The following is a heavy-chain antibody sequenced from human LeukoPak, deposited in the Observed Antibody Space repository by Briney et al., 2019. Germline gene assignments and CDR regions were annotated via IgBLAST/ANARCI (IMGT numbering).Heavy chain of an antibody. D-gene: IGHD6-13*01. J-gene: IGHJ4*02. Sequence: PSETLSLTCTVSGGSISSYYWSWIRQPPGKGLEWIGEIFHGGNTNYNPSLKSRVTISVDKSNNQFSLKLSSVTAADTAVYYCARNKESNSWYPVFDYWGQGTLVTVSS. CDR2: IFHGGNT. V-gene: IGHV4-59*12. CDR1: GGSISSYY. CDR3: ARNKESNSWYPVFDY.